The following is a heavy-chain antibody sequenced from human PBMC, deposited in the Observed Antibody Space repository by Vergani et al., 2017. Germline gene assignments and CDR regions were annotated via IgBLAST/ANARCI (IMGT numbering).Heavy chain of an antibody. CDR2: IYYSGST. CDR1: GGSISSSSYY. D-gene: IGHD6-19*01. V-gene: IGHV4-39*07. CDR3: ARGSRQIYSSGWFPDY. Sequence: QLQLQESGPGLVKPSETLSLTCTVSGGSISSSSYYWGWIRQPPGKGLEWIGSIYYSGSTNYNPSLKSRVTISVDTSKNQFSLKLSSVTAADTAVYYCARGSRQIYSSGWFPDYWGQGTLVTVSS. J-gene: IGHJ4*02.